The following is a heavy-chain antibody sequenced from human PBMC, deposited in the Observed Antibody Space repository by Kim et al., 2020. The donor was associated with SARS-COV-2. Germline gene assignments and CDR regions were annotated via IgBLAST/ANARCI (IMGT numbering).Heavy chain of an antibody. Sequence: TYSAASVRGRFTFSRDNSKNMLSLQMDNLRVKETAIYYCVKDSNSFSFDIWGQGTMVTVSS. J-gene: IGHJ3*02. D-gene: IGHD4-4*01. V-gene: IGHV3-64*03. CDR3: VKDSNSFSFDI. CDR2: T.